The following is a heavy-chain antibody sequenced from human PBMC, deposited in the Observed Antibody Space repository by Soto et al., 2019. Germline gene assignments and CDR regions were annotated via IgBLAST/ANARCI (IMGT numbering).Heavy chain of an antibody. V-gene: IGHV4-34*01. J-gene: IGHJ6*02. CDR3: ARASSYYYGSGRNYGMDV. CDR1: GGSFSCYY. D-gene: IGHD3-10*01. CDR2: INHSGST. Sequence: PSETLSLTCAVYGGSFSCYYWSWIRQPPGKGLEWIGEINHSGSTNYNPSLKSRVTISVDTSKNQFSLKLSSVTAADTAVYYCARASSYYYGSGRNYGMDVWGQGTTVTVSS.